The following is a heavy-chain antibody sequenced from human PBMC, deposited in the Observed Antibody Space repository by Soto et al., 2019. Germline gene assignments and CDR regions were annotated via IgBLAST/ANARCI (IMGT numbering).Heavy chain of an antibody. CDR3: AADATAWQQMVPSDY. D-gene: IGHD2-8*01. J-gene: IGHJ4*02. CDR1: GFTFTSSA. CDR2: IAVGSGYT. Sequence: WASVKVSCKASGFTFTSSAFQWLRQARGQRLEWIGWIAVGSGYTNYAQRFQDRVTLTRDMSTATTCMELSRLTSEDTAIYYCAADATAWQQMVPSDYWGQGTLVTVSS. V-gene: IGHV1-58*01.